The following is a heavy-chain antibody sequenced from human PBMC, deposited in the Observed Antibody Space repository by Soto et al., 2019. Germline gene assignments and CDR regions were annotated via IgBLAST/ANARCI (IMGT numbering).Heavy chain of an antibody. CDR1: GGSISSYY. CDR3: ARVWGAARVIHY. CDR2: IYYSGST. Sequence: SETLSLTCTVSGGSISSYYWSWTRQPPGKGLEWIGYIYYSGSTNYNPSLKSRVTISVDTSKNQFSLKLSSVTAADTAVYYCARVWGAARVIHYWGQGTLVTVSS. D-gene: IGHD2-21*01. V-gene: IGHV4-59*01. J-gene: IGHJ4*02.